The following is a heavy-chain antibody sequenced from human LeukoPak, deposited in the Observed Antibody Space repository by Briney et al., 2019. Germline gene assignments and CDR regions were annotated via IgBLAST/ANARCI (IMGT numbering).Heavy chain of an antibody. CDR2: IMESGDIT. Sequence: GGSLRLSCVGSGFSFSNYVMRWVRQAPGKELEWVSSIMESGDITYYADSVKGRFTISRDNSKNTLYLQMNSLIAEDTALYYCAKDARVIAAAGIFGYWGQGTLVTVSS. CDR3: AKDARVIAAAGIFGY. D-gene: IGHD6-13*01. V-gene: IGHV3-23*01. J-gene: IGHJ4*02. CDR1: GFSFSNYV.